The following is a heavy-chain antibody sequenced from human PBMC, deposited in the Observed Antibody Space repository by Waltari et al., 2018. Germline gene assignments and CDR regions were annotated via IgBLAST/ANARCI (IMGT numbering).Heavy chain of an antibody. CDR3: ARVGDKSLNYGLDV. D-gene: IGHD2-21*01. J-gene: IGHJ6*02. CDR1: GFTFSNPA. CDR2: VGSGGDT. V-gene: IGHV3-13*01. Sequence: EVQLVEPGGGLFQLGGSWRLPGAPSGFTFSNPAMHWVRQATGKGLEWVSGVGSGGDTYYLDSVKGRFSISRENAKNSLYLQMDSLRAGDTAVYYCARVGDKSLNYGLDVWGQGTTVTVSS.